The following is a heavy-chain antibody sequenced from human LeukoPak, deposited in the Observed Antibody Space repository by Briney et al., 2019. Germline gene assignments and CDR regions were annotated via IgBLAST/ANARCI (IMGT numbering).Heavy chain of an antibody. CDR2: IVPILAIT. J-gene: IGHJ4*02. V-gene: IGHV1-69*04. D-gene: IGHD3-16*01. CDR1: GGTFSRDA. Sequence: ASVKVSCKASGGTFSRDAINWVRQAPGQGLEWMGRIVPILAITNYAQRFQGRVTITADKSTSTAYMELTSLRSEDTAVYYCAXXEYAYNSAGEDWGQGTLVIVSS. CDR3: AXXEYAYNSAGED.